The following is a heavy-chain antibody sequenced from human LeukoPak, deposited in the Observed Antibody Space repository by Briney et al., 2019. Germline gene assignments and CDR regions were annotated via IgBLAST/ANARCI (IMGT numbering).Heavy chain of an antibody. CDR2: LYYSGST. D-gene: IGHD6-19*01. CDR3: ATSDSSGSYYFDY. J-gene: IGHJ4*02. CDR1: GGSTSSYY. Sequence: SETLPLTCTVSGGSTSSYYWSWIRQPPGKGLEWIGYLYYSGSTNYNPSLKSRVTISVDTSKNQFSLKLSSVTAADTAVYYCATSDSSGSYYFDYWGQGTLVTVSS. V-gene: IGHV4-59*01.